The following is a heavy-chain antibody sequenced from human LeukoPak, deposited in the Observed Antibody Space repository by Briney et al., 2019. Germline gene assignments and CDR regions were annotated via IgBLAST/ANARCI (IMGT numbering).Heavy chain of an antibody. CDR3: TRAPGVVPAAEYFQH. J-gene: IGHJ1*01. CDR2: IRSKAYGGTT. D-gene: IGHD2-2*01. V-gene: IGHV3-49*04. CDR1: GFTFGDYA. Sequence: QAGGSLRLSCTASGFTFGDYAMSWVRQAPGKGLEWVGFIRSKAYGGTTEYAASVKGRFTISRDDSKSIAYLQMNSLKTEDTAVYYCTRAPGVVPAAEYFQHWGQGTLVTVSS.